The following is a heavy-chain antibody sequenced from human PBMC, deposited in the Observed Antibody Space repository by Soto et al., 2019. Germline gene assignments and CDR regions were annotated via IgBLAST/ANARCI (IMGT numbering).Heavy chain of an antibody. CDR2: IRNRPNSYTT. CDR3: VRDSGRGFYFDY. CDR1: GFTFSDHY. Sequence: PGGSLRLSCAASGFTFSDHYMDWVRQAPGKGLEWVGRIRNRPNSYTTQYAASVKGRFAVLRDDSENLVYLQINDLKTEDTAVYYCVRDSGRGFYFDYWGQGAQVTVSS. D-gene: IGHD3-10*01. J-gene: IGHJ4*02. V-gene: IGHV3-72*01.